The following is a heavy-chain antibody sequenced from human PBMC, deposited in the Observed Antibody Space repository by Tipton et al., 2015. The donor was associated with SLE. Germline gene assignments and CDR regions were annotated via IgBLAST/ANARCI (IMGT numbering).Heavy chain of an antibody. J-gene: IGHJ6*02. D-gene: IGHD3-3*01. CDR3: ARSSLGGNYDFWSGRYYYYGMDV. V-gene: IGHV4-59*08. CDR2: IYYSGST. Sequence: TLSLTCTVSGGSISSYYWSWIRQPPGKGLEWIGYIYYSGSTNYIPSLKSRVTISVDTSKNQFSLKLSSVTAADTAVYYCARSSLGGNYDFWSGRYYYYGMDVWGQGTTVTVSS. CDR1: GGSISSYY.